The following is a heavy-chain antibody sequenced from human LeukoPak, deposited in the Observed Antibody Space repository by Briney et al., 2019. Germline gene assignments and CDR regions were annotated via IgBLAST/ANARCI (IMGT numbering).Heavy chain of an antibody. CDR1: GDSIRSSSHY. V-gene: IGHV4-39*01. Sequence: SETLSLTCTVSGDSIRSSSHYWGWIRQPPGKGLEWIGSIYYSGSTYYNPSLKSRVTISEDTSKDQFSLKLSSVTAADTAVYYCARLLVVRGLDYWGQGTLVTVSS. D-gene: IGHD2-15*01. J-gene: IGHJ4*02. CDR3: ARLLVVRGLDY. CDR2: IYYSGST.